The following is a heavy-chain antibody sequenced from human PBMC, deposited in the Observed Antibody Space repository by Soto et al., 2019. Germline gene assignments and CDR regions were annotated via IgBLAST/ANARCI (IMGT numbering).Heavy chain of an antibody. CDR3: ARTLYGSGSYSTDY. CDR1: GDSVSSNSAA. Sequence: PSQTLSLTCAISGDSVSSNSAAWNWIRQSPSRGLEWLGRTYYRSKWYNDYAVSVKSRITINPDTSKNQFSLQLNSVTPEYTSVYYCARTLYGSGSYSTDYWGQGTLVTVSS. CDR2: TYYRSKWYN. D-gene: IGHD3-10*01. J-gene: IGHJ4*02. V-gene: IGHV6-1*01.